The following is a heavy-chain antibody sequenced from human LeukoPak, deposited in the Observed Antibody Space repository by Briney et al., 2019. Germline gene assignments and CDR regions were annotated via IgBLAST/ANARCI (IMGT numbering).Heavy chain of an antibody. CDR2: IRSDGSNE. CDR1: GFTFSSYW. V-gene: IGHV3-30*02. CDR3: AKDGGGSSWFHYYYMDV. J-gene: IGHJ6*03. D-gene: IGHD6-13*01. Sequence: PGGSLRLSCAASGFTFSSYWMNWVRQAPGKGLEWVAFIRSDGSNEYYVDSLKGRFTISRDNSKNTLYLQMNSLRAEDTAVYYCAKDGGGSSWFHYYYMDVWGKGTTVTISS.